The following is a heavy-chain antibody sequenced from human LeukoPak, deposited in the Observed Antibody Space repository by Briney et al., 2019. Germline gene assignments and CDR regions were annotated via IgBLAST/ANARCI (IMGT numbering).Heavy chain of an antibody. V-gene: IGHV4-34*01. J-gene: IGHJ4*02. CDR2: ISHSGST. Sequence: SETLSLTCAVYGGSFSGYYWSWIRQPPGKGLEWIGEISHSGSTNYNPSLKSRVTISVDTSKNQFSLKLSSVTAADTAVYYCARGTSPGYWGQGTLVTVSS. CDR1: GGSFSGYY. CDR3: ARGTSPGY.